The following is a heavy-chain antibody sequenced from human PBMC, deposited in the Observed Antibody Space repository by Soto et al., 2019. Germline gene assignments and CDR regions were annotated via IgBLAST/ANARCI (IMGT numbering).Heavy chain of an antibody. Sequence: SETLSLTCTVSGGSISSSSYYWGWIRQPPGKGLEWIGSIYYSGSTYYNPSLKSRVTISVDTSKNQFSLKLSSVTAADTAVYYCATDVLRFLEWSSAFDYWGQGTLVTVSS. D-gene: IGHD3-3*01. V-gene: IGHV4-39*01. J-gene: IGHJ4*02. CDR3: ATDVLRFLEWSSAFDY. CDR2: IYYSGST. CDR1: GGSISSSSYY.